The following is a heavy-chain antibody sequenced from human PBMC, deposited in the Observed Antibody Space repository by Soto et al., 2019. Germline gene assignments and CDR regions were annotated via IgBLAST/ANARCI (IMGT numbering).Heavy chain of an antibody. CDR2: IKQDGSEK. V-gene: IGHV3-7*01. CDR1: GFTFSNYW. Sequence: QPGGSLRLSCAASGFTFSNYWMSWVRQAPGKGLEWVANIKQDGSEKYYVDSVKGRFTLSRDNAKNSLQLQMSSLRDEDTAVYFCARVAYGNGWIFDYWGKGTLVTVAS. CDR3: ARVAYGNGWIFDY. J-gene: IGHJ4*01. D-gene: IGHD6-19*01.